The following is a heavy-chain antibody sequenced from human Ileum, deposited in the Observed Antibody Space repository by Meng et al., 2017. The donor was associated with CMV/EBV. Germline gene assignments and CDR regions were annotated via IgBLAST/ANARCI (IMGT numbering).Heavy chain of an antibody. CDR2: INAGNGNT. CDR3: ARIENGAHFDS. J-gene: IGHJ4*01. V-gene: IGHV1-3*01. Sequence: QVQLVHSGAEVKKPGASVKVSCKASGYTFIKYAVHWVRQAPGQGLEWMGWINAGNGNTKYSQKFQGRVTFTRDTSASTAYMEVSSLKSEDTAVYYCARIENGAHFDSWGQGSLVTVSS. CDR1: GYTFIKYA. D-gene: IGHD2-8*01.